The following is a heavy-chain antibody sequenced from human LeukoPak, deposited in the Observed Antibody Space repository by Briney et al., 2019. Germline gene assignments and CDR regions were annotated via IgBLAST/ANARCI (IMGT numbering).Heavy chain of an antibody. Sequence: SVKVSCKASGGTFSSYAISWVRQAPGQGLEWMGRIIPIFGTANYAQKFQGRVTITTDESTSTAYMELSSLRSEDTAVYYCARGPRNMLTGYYGKDAFDIWGQGTMVTVSS. D-gene: IGHD3-9*01. CDR3: ARGPRNMLTGYYGKDAFDI. J-gene: IGHJ3*02. CDR1: GGTFSSYA. CDR2: IIPIFGTA. V-gene: IGHV1-69*05.